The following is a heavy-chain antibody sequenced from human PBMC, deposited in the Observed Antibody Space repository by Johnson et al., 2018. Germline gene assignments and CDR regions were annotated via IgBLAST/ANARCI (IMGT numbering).Heavy chain of an antibody. V-gene: IGHV3-33*01. Sequence: QVQLVQSGGGVVQXGRSXRLXCAASGFTFSSYAMHWVRQAPGKGLEWVAVIWYDGSNKNYADSVKGRFPISRDNSKNTLHLQMNSLRGEDTAVYYCAREGGSVDAFDIWGQGTTVTVSS. CDR3: AREGGSVDAFDI. D-gene: IGHD1-26*01. CDR1: GFTFSSYA. J-gene: IGHJ3*02. CDR2: IWYDGSNK.